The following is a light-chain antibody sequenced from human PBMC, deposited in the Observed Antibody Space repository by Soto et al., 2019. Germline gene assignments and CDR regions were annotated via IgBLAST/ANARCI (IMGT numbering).Light chain of an antibody. Sequence: QSALTQPRSLSGSPGQSVTISCTGTSSDVGAYNYVSWYQHHPGKAPKLMIYDVTKRPSGVPDRFSGSKSGNTASLTISWLQAEDEADYYCCSYAGTSRVFGGGTKLTVL. CDR3: CSYAGTSRV. V-gene: IGLV2-11*01. CDR2: DVT. CDR1: SSDVGAYNY. J-gene: IGLJ3*02.